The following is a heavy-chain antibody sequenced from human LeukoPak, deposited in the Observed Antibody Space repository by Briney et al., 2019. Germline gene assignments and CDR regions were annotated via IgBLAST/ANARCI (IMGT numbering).Heavy chain of an antibody. D-gene: IGHD3-10*02. CDR3: AELGITMIGGV. Sequence: GGSLRLSCAASGLTFSSYEMNWVRQAPGKGLEWVSYISSSGSTIYYADSEKGRFTISRDNAKNSLYLQMNSLRAEDTAVYYCAELGITMIGGVWGKGTTVTISS. CDR1: GLTFSSYE. CDR2: ISSSGSTI. V-gene: IGHV3-48*03. J-gene: IGHJ6*04.